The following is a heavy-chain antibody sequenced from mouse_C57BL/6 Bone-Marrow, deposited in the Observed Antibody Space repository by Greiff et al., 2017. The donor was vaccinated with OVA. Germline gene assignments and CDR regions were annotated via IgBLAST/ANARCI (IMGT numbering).Heavy chain of an antibody. V-gene: IGHV5-9-1*02. Sequence: EVMLVESGEGLVKPGGSLKLSCAASGFTFSSYAMSWVRQTPEKRLEWVAYISSGGDYIYYADTVKGRFTISRDNARNTLYLQMSSMKSEETALYYYTRIIDAMDYWGQGTSVTVSS. CDR1: GFTFSSYA. CDR3: TRIIDAMDY. CDR2: ISSGGDYI. J-gene: IGHJ4*01.